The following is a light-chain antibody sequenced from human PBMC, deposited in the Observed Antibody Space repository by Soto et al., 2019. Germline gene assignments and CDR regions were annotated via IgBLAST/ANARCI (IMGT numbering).Light chain of an antibody. J-gene: IGKJ1*01. CDR2: KAS. V-gene: IGKV1-5*03. CDR3: QQYGNTPWT. Sequence: DIQMTQSPSTLSASVGDRVTITCRASQSISSWLAWYQQKPGKAPKLLIYKASSLESGVPSRFSGSGSGTDFTLTISRLEPEDFAVFYCQQYGNTPWTFGQGTKVDIK. CDR1: QSISSW.